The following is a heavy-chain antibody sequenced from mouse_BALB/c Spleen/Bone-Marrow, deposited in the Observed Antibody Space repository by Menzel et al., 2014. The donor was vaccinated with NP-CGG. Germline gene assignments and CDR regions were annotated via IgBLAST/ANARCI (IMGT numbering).Heavy chain of an antibody. D-gene: IGHD3-3*01. CDR2: INPSNGGT. Sequence: QVQLQQSGADLVKPGASVKLSCKSSGNTFTSYYMYWVKQRPGQGLEWIGGINPSNGGTNFNEKFKSKATLTVDKSSGTAYMQLSSLTSEDSAVYYCTREGTFCAYWAKGLWSLSLQ. V-gene: IGHV1S81*02. CDR3: TREGTFCAY. J-gene: IGHJ3*01. CDR1: GNTFTSYY.